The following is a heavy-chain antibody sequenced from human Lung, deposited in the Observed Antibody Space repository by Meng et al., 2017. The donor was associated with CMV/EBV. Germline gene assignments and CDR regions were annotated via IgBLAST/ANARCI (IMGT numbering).Heavy chain of an antibody. V-gene: IGHV7-4-1*02. CDR1: GYPFTSYA. D-gene: IGHD5-24*01. J-gene: IGHJ4*02. CDR2: IDPNTGNP. CDR3: ARDSPLDGYSLLDY. Sequence: QVEMLQSGDELKQPGSSVKVSCRPSGYPFTSYAINWVRQAPGQGPDWMGWIDPNTGNPTYDQGFTGRFVFSLDTSVSTAYLQINSLRADDTAVYYCARDSPLDGYSLLDYWGQGTLVTVSS.